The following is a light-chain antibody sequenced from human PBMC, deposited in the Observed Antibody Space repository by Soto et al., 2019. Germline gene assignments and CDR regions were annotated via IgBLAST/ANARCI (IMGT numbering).Light chain of an antibody. CDR3: LQDDDYPFT. CDR1: QNIGTS. J-gene: IGKJ4*01. CDR2: DAS. V-gene: IGKV1-5*01. Sequence: DIQMTQSPSTPSASVGDRVTITCRASQNIGTSLAWYQQTPGKAPKLLISDASTLQSGVPSRFSGSGSGTDFTLTISSLQPEDFATYFCLQDDDYPFTFGGGTKVDIK.